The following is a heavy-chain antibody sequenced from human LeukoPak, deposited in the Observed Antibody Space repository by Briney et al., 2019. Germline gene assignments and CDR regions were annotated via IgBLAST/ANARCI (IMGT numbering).Heavy chain of an antibody. V-gene: IGHV3-21*01. CDR1: GFTFTDYT. CDR3: AKVEGYCSSTSCYTEPNYYYYYYMDV. D-gene: IGHD2-2*02. Sequence: GGSLRLSCAASGFTFTDYTMHWVRQAPGKGLEWVSSISVSSTYIYYADSVKGRFSISRDNAKNSLFLQMNSLRGEDTSVYYCAKVEGYCSSTSCYTEPNYYYYYYMDVWGKGTTVTISS. J-gene: IGHJ6*03. CDR2: ISVSSTYI.